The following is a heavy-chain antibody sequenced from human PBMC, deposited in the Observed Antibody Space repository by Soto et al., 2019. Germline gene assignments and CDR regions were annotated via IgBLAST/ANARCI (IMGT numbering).Heavy chain of an antibody. CDR2: IYDSGST. Sequence: SETLSLTCTVSGGSISSYYWSWIRQPPGKGLEWIGYIYDSGSTNYNPSLKSRVTISVDTSKNHFSLNLTSVTAADTAVYYCAAPPRYWGQGTLVTVSS. V-gene: IGHV4-59*01. J-gene: IGHJ4*02. D-gene: IGHD6-6*01. CDR3: AAPPRY. CDR1: GGSISSYY.